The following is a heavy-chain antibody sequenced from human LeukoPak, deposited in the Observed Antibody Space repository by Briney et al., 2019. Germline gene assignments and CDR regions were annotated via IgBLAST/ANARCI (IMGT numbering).Heavy chain of an antibody. J-gene: IGHJ2*01. Sequence: SETLSLTCTVSGGSISSGDYYWSWIRQSPGKCLEWMGYIYYSGSTYYNPSLKSRVTMSVDTSKNRFSLKLRTVPAADTAVYFCARDSLPNHWGHWYFDLWGRGTLVTVSS. CDR2: IYYSGST. CDR1: GGSISSGDYY. CDR3: ARDSLPNHWGHWYFDL. V-gene: IGHV4-30-4*01. D-gene: IGHD7-27*01.